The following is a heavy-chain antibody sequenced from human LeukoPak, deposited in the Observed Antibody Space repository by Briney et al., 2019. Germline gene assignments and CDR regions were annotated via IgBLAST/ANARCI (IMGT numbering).Heavy chain of an antibody. D-gene: IGHD3-22*01. V-gene: IGHV3-33*01. Sequence: PGGSLRLSCAASGFTFSSYGMHWVRQAPGKGLEWVAVIWYDGSNKYYADSVKGRFTISRDNSKNTLYLQMNSLRAEDTAVYHCARGLPTNYYDSSGTLDYWGQGTLVTVSS. CDR1: GFTFSSYG. J-gene: IGHJ4*02. CDR2: IWYDGSNK. CDR3: ARGLPTNYYDSSGTLDY.